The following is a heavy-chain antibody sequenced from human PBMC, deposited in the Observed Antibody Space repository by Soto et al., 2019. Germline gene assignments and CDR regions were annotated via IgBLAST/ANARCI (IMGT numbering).Heavy chain of an antibody. CDR2: IYYSGST. CDR1: GGSISSYY. Sequence: QVQLQESGPGLVKPSETLSLTCTVSGGSISSYYWSWIRQPPGKGLEWIGYIYYSGSTNYNPSLKSRVTISVDTSKNQFSLKLSSVTAADTAVYYCARGGRGIADWGQGTLVTVSS. V-gene: IGHV4-59*01. D-gene: IGHD6-13*01. J-gene: IGHJ4*02. CDR3: ARGGRGIAD.